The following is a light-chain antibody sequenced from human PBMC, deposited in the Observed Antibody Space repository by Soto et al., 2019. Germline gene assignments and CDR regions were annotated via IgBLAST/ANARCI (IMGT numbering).Light chain of an antibody. CDR1: QSISPW. V-gene: IGKV1-5*03. CDR2: KAS. CDR3: QQYKTSPLT. J-gene: IGKJ4*01. Sequence: DIQMTQSPSTLSASVGDSVTITCRASQSISPWLAWYQQKPGKAPTLLIYKASSLEGGVPSRFSGSGSGTDFNITISSLQPDDFATYYCQQYKTSPLTFGGGTTVEIK.